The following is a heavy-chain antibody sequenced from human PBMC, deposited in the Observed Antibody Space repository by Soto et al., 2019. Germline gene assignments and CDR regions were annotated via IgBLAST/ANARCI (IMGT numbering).Heavy chain of an antibody. J-gene: IGHJ4*02. CDR3: AREGRHFDY. Sequence: SVKGSGKAAGGTFSSYAISWVRQAPGQGLEWMGGINPIFGTPHYAQKYQGRVTITADTFTNTAYMELPRLTSDDTAVYFCAREGRHFDYWGQGTLLTVSS. CDR2: INPIFGTP. V-gene: IGHV1-69*06. CDR1: GGTFSSYA.